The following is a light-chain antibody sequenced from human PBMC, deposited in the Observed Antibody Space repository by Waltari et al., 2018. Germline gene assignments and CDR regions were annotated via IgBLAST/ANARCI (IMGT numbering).Light chain of an antibody. CDR3: QSTDSSGSYWV. V-gene: IGLV3-25*03. CDR1: ALPSQY. Sequence: SSELTQPPSISLSPGQTARIPCSGDALPSQYVYWYQQRPGQAPILIIYKDSERPSGIPERFSGSNSGTTVTLTISGVRAEDEADYYCQSTDSSGSYWVFGGGTKLTVL. J-gene: IGLJ3*02. CDR2: KDS.